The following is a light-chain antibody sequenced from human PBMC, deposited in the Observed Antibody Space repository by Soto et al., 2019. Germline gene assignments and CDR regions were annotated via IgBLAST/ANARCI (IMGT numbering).Light chain of an antibody. V-gene: IGKV3-20*01. CDR1: QSVTINS. CDR3: QQYGDSPFT. J-gene: IGKJ3*01. Sequence: EVVLTQSPGTLSLSPGDTATLSCRASQSVTINSLAWYQQKPGPTPRLLIYAASTRASGIPDRFSGSGSGTEFALTISRLEPEDFALYYCQQYGDSPFTFGPGNRVEMK. CDR2: AAS.